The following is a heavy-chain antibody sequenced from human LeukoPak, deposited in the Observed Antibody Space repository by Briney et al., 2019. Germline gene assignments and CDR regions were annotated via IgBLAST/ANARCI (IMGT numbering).Heavy chain of an antibody. J-gene: IGHJ3*02. CDR2: IYYSGST. Sequence: SETLSLTCTVSGGSISSYYWGWIRQPPGKGLEWIGYIYYSGSTNYNPSLKSRVTISVDTSKNQFSLKLSSVTAADTAVYYCARDLGDYYGSGSYSAFDIWGQGTMVTVSS. D-gene: IGHD3-10*01. CDR3: ARDLGDYYGSGSYSAFDI. V-gene: IGHV4-59*01. CDR1: GGSISSYY.